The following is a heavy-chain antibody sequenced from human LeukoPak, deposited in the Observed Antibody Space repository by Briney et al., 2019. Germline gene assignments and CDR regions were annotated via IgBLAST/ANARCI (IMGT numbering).Heavy chain of an antibody. CDR1: GGSISSYS. J-gene: IGHJ4*02. CDR3: AREGPRGYFDY. D-gene: IGHD3-10*01. Sequence: SETLSLTCTVSGGSISSYSWGWIRQPAGEGLKWIGRIYTSGSTNYNPSLKSRVTISVDTSKNQFSLKLSSVTAADTAVYYCAREGPRGYFDYWGQGTLVTVSS. CDR2: IYTSGST. V-gene: IGHV4-4*07.